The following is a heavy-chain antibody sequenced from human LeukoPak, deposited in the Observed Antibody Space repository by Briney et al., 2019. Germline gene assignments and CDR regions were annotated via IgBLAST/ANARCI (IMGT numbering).Heavy chain of an antibody. Sequence: GESLKISCKGSRYSFTSYWIGWVRHMPGKGLEWMGIIYPGDSDTRYSPSFQGQVTISADKSISTAYLQWSSLKASDTAMYYCATNRRDGYNHSSGQGTLVTVSS. CDR3: ATNRRDGYNHS. CDR2: IYPGDSDT. V-gene: IGHV5-51*01. CDR1: RYSFTSYW. J-gene: IGHJ4*02. D-gene: IGHD5-24*01.